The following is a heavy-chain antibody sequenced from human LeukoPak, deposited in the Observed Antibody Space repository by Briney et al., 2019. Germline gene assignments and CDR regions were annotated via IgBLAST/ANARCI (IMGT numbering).Heavy chain of an antibody. CDR1: GGSISSGSYY. Sequence: SSETLSLTCTVSGGSISSGSYYWSWIRQPAGKGLEWIGRIYTSGSTNYNPSLKSRVTISVDTSKNQFSLKLSSVTAADTAVFYCARGGSRSYTSSTLDYWGQGTLVTVSS. D-gene: IGHD6-6*01. J-gene: IGHJ4*02. CDR2: IYTSGST. CDR3: ARGGSRSYTSSTLDY. V-gene: IGHV4-61*02.